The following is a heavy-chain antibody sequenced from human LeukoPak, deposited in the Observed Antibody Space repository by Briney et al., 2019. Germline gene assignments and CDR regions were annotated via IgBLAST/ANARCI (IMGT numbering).Heavy chain of an antibody. CDR1: GFTFSSHW. J-gene: IGHJ4*02. D-gene: IGHD1-26*01. V-gene: IGHV3-7*01. CDR2: IKEDGSEK. Sequence: GSLRLSCAASGFTFSSHWMSWVRQAPGKGLEWVANIKEDGSEKYYVDSVKGRFTISRDNAKNSLYLQMNSLRAEDTAVYYCARDPTYYLRYGYFDSWGQGTLVTVSS. CDR3: ARDPTYYLRYGYFDS.